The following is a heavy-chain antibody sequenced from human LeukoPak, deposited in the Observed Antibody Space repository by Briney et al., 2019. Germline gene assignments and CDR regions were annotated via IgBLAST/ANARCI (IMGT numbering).Heavy chain of an antibody. D-gene: IGHD3-3*01. J-gene: IGHJ5*02. V-gene: IGHV4-4*02. Sequence: PSETLSLTCAVSGGSISSSNWWSWVRQPPGKGLEWIGEIYHSGSTNYNPSLKSRVTISVDKSKNQFSLKLSSVTAADTAVYYCARDHYDFCHWFDPWGQGTLVTVSS. CDR1: GGSISSSNW. CDR2: IYHSGST. CDR3: ARDHYDFCHWFDP.